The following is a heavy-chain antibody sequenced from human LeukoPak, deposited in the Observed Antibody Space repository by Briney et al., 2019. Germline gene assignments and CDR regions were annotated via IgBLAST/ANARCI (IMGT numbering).Heavy chain of an antibody. CDR2: IYYRGST. J-gene: IGHJ3*02. CDR1: GGSVSSTSDH. D-gene: IGHD2-21*02. V-gene: IGHV4-39*01. Sequence: PSETLSLTCTVSGGSVSSTSDHWGWIRQPPGKGLEWIGTIYYRGSTYYNPSLKSRVTISVDTSKKQFSLKLSSVTAADTAVYYCARHEAAYCGGDCYLRAFDIWGQGTMVTVSS. CDR3: ARHEAAYCGGDCYLRAFDI.